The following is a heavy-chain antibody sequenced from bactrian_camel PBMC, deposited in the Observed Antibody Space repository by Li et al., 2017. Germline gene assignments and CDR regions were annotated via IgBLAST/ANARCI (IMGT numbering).Heavy chain of an antibody. D-gene: IGHD2*01. CDR2: VDAAGKT. CDR1: GDTYSTNC. V-gene: IGHV3S53*01. Sequence: QVQLVESGGGSVQAGGSMNLSCAISGDTYSTNCMGWFRQAPGKERERVATVDAAGKTIYADSVKGRFTISQNSARNTVYLQMNNLQPEDTGMYYCAADGPGGSLCNPDSNYWGQGTQVTVS. J-gene: IGHJ4*01. CDR3: AADGPGGSLCNPDSNY.